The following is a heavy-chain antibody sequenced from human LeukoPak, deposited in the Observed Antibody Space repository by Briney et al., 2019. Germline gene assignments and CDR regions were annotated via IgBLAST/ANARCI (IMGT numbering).Heavy chain of an antibody. D-gene: IGHD6-13*01. CDR2: ITASGGNT. CDR1: GFTFSSYA. CDR3: ARIGGAAAGHFDY. J-gene: IGHJ4*02. V-gene: IGHV3-23*01. Sequence: PGGSLRLSCAASGFTFSSYAMSWVRQAPEKGLEWVSVITASGGNTYYADSVKGRFTISRDNSKNTLYLQVNSLRAEDTAVYYCARIGGAAAGHFDYWGQGTLVTVSS.